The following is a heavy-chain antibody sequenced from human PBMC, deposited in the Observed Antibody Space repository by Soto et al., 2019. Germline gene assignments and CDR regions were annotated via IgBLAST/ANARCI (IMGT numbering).Heavy chain of an antibody. CDR3: ARRRIMLFATHLDV. D-gene: IGHD2-8*01. V-gene: IGHV3-7*01. CDR1: GFAFRTYW. CDR2: IKPDGSEK. J-gene: IGHJ6*02. Sequence: PGGSLRLSCSASGFAFRTYWMSWVRQAPGKGLEWVANIKPDGSEKPYADSVKGRFTISRDNAKNSPYLQMSSLRAEDTAVYYCARRRIMLFATHLDVWGQGTTVTVSS.